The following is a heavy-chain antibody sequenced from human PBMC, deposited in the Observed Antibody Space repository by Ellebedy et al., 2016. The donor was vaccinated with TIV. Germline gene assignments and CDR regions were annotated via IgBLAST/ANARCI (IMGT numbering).Heavy chain of an antibody. Sequence: GESLKISCAASGFTFRSYGMHWVRQAPGKGLEWVAVISNDGRNNNYAESVKGRFTISRDNSKNTLYLQMNSLRAEDTAVYYCAKDAGPHILLPGKTLWGYFDVWGRGTLVTVSS. V-gene: IGHV3-30*18. CDR2: ISNDGRNN. J-gene: IGHJ2*01. CDR1: GFTFRSYG. CDR3: AKDAGPHILLPGKTLWGYFDV. D-gene: IGHD1/OR15-1a*01.